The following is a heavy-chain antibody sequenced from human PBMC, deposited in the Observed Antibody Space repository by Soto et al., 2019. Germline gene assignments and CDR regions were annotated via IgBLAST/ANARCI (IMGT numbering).Heavy chain of an antibody. CDR2: IFYSGST. CDR3: ARQLCRSPSCYPWFDP. D-gene: IGHD2-2*01. V-gene: IGHV4-59*08. CDR1: GGSSSSYY. J-gene: IGHJ5*02. Sequence: SETLSLTCTVSGGSSSSYYWSWIRQPPGKGLEWIGYIFYSGSTNYNPSLKSRVTISVDTSKNQFSLKLSSVTAADTAVYYCARQLCRSPSCYPWFDPWGQGTLVTVSS.